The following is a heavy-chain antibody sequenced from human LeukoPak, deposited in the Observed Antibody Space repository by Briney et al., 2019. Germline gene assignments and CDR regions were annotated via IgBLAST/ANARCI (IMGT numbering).Heavy chain of an antibody. CDR2: IIPIFGTA. Sequence: GASVKVSCKASGGTFSSYAISWVRQAPGQGLEWMGGIIPIFGTANYAQKFQGRVTITADESTSTAYLELSSLRSEDTAVYYCARGRVTGSGYYLGYYFDYWGQGTLVTVSS. V-gene: IGHV1-69*13. CDR1: GGTFSSYA. J-gene: IGHJ4*02. CDR3: ARGRVTGSGYYLGYYFDY. D-gene: IGHD3-22*01.